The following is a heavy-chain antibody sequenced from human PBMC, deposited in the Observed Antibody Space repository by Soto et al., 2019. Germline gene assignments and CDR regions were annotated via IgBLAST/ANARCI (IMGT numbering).Heavy chain of an antibody. J-gene: IGHJ4*02. D-gene: IGHD4-17*01. CDR2: IYHSGST. V-gene: IGHV4-30-2*01. CDR1: GGSISSGGYS. Sequence: QLQLQESGSGLVKPSQTLSLTCAVSGGSISSGGYSWSWIRQPPGKGPEWIGYIYHSGSTYYNPSLKSRVPISVDRSKNQFSLKLSSVTAADTAVYYCASGPIGDYTDGFDYWGQGTLVTVSS. CDR3: ASGPIGDYTDGFDY.